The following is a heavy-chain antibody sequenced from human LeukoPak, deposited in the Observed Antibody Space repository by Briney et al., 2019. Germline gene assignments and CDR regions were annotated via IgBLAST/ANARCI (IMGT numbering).Heavy chain of an antibody. Sequence: GGSLRLSCAASGFTFNSYGMHWVRQAPGKGLEWVAFIRFDGSYKDYADSVKGRFTISRDNSKNTLYLQMNSLRAEDTAVYYCAKDRAYYSDSSGYYLVRAYDYWGQGTLVTVSS. CDR3: AKDRAYYSDSSGYYLVRAYDY. CDR1: GFTFNSYG. J-gene: IGHJ4*02. V-gene: IGHV3-30*02. CDR2: IRFDGSYK. D-gene: IGHD3-22*01.